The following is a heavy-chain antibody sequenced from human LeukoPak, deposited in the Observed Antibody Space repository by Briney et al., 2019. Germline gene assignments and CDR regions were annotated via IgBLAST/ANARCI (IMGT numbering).Heavy chain of an antibody. D-gene: IGHD3-10*01. CDR1: GFTFSSYG. CDR3: VPGRFRDLLPRYFDY. Sequence: GGSLRLSCAATGFTFSSYGMSWVRQALGKGLEWVSVISNTGGDTYYADSVKGRFAISRDNSRNTLYLQMNSLRAEDTAIYYCVPGRFRDLLPRYFDYWGQGTLVTVSS. V-gene: IGHV3-23*01. J-gene: IGHJ4*02. CDR2: ISNTGGDT.